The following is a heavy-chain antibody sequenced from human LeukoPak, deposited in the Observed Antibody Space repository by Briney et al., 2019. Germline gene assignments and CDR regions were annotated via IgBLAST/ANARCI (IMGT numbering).Heavy chain of an antibody. D-gene: IGHD3-10*01. CDR3: ARDPYGSGSHEGGDY. CDR1: GYTFTGYY. V-gene: IGHV1-2*02. J-gene: IGHJ4*02. Sequence: ASVKVSCKASGYTFTGYYMHWVRQAPGQGLEWMGWINPNSGGTNYAQKFQGRVTMTTDTSTSTAYMELRSLRSDDTAVYYCARDPYGSGSHEGGDYWGQGTLVAVSS. CDR2: INPNSGGT.